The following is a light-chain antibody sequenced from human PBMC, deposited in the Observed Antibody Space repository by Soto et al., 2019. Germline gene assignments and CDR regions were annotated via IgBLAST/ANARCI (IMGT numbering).Light chain of an antibody. Sequence: SVLTQPAPLSGSPGQSITISRTGTSKEFGGYNYVSWYQQYPDKAPTLIIYDVSNRPSGVSTRFSGSKSGNRASLTISGLQAEDEADYYCSSYTTTTTSCVFGTGTKVTVL. CDR3: SSYTTTTTSCV. V-gene: IGLV2-14*01. CDR2: DVS. CDR1: SKEFGGYNY. J-gene: IGLJ1*01.